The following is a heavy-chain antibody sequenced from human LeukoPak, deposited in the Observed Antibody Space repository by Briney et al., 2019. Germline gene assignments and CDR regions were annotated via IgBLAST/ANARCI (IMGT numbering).Heavy chain of an antibody. V-gene: IGHV3-30*02. Sequence: GGSLRLSCAASGFTFSSYGMHWVRQAPGKGLEWVAFIRFDGSNTYYADSVKGRLTISRDNSKNTLYLQMNGLRAEDTAVYYCAKDGGRAALYYYYYMDVWGKGTTVTVSS. D-gene: IGHD3-16*01. CDR3: AKDGGRAALYYYYYMDV. CDR1: GFTFSSYG. J-gene: IGHJ6*03. CDR2: IRFDGSNT.